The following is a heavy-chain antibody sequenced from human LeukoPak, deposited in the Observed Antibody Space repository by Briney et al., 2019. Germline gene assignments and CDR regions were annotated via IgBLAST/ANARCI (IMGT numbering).Heavy chain of an antibody. CDR2: ISSSSSTI. CDR1: GFTFSSYS. CDR3: ARGLASGSYTPDY. V-gene: IGHV3-48*04. J-gene: IGHJ4*02. D-gene: IGHD1-26*01. Sequence: GGSLRLSCAASGFTFSSYSMNWVRQAPGKGLEWASYISSSSSTIYYADSVKGRFTISRDNAKNSLYLQMNSLRAEDTAVYYCARGLASGSYTPDYWGQGTLVTVSS.